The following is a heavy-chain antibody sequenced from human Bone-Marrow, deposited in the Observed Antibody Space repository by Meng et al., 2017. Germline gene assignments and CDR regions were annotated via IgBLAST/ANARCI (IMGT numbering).Heavy chain of an antibody. Sequence: QVQVQQWGAGLLKPSETLSLTCAFYGGSFSAYDWGWIRQPPGKGLEWIGSIYYSGSTYYNPSLKSRVTISVDTSKNQFSLKLSSVTAADTAVYYCARQGFLEWLLYRGNWFDPWGQGTLVTVSS. V-gene: IGHV4-34*01. D-gene: IGHD3-3*01. CDR1: GGSFSAYD. CDR3: ARQGFLEWLLYRGNWFDP. J-gene: IGHJ5*02. CDR2: IYYSGST.